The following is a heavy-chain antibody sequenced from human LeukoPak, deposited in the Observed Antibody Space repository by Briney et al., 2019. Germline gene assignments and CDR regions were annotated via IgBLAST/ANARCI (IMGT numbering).Heavy chain of an antibody. CDR1: GFTFTSFG. V-gene: IGHV3-30*02. D-gene: IGHD2-21*01. Sequence: GGSLRLSCAASGFTFTSFGMHWVRQAPGKGLEWVAFIRNDGDVIYYAESVKGRFTISRDNSKNTVYLQLNSLRAEDTAVYYCAKDLMSIKALIPWDYWGQGTLVTVSS. CDR3: AKDLMSIKALIPWDY. J-gene: IGHJ4*02. CDR2: IRNDGDVI.